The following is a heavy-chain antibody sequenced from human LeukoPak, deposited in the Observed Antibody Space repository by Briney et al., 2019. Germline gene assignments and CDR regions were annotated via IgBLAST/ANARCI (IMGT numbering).Heavy chain of an antibody. CDR3: ARHEGSGVRGVTGTLYYFDY. CDR1: GFTVSSNY. J-gene: IGHJ4*02. Sequence: GSLRLSCAASGFTVSSNYMSWVRQPPGKGLEWIGSIYYSGSTYYNPSLKSRVTISVDTSKNQFSLKLSSVTAADTAVYYCARHEGSGVRGVTGTLYYFDYWGQGTLVTVSS. D-gene: IGHD3-10*01. CDR2: IYYSGST. V-gene: IGHV4-39*01.